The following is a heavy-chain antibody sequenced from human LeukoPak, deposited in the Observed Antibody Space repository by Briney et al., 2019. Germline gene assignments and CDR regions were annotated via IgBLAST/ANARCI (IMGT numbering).Heavy chain of an antibody. Sequence: GGSLRLSCAASGFTVSSNYMSWVRQAPGKGLEWVSAISGSGGSTYYADSVKGRFTISRDNSKNTLYLQMNSLRAEDTAVYYCAKWGGYSYGYDAFDIWGQGTMVTVSS. D-gene: IGHD5-18*01. CDR2: ISGSGGST. V-gene: IGHV3-23*01. J-gene: IGHJ3*02. CDR1: GFTVSSNY. CDR3: AKWGGYSYGYDAFDI.